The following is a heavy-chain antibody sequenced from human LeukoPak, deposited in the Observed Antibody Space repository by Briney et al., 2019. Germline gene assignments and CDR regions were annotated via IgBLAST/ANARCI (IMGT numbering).Heavy chain of an antibody. Sequence: SETLSLTCSVSGSSISSYYWSWVRQPAGKGLEWIGRIYSTGSTNYSPSLKSRVTISVDTSKNQFSLKLSSVTAADTAVYYCARPISTYDFWSGYIDYWGQGTLVTVSS. CDR3: ARPISTYDFWSGYIDY. CDR2: IYSTGST. D-gene: IGHD3-3*01. J-gene: IGHJ4*02. CDR1: GSSISSYY. V-gene: IGHV4-4*07.